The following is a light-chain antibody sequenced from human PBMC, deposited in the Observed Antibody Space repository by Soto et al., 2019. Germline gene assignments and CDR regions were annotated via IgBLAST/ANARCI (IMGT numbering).Light chain of an antibody. V-gene: IGLV2-14*01. J-gene: IGLJ2*01. Sequence: QSALTQPASVSGSHGQSITISCTGTSSDVGGYNYVSWYQQHPGKAPKLIIYEVNNRPSGVSNRFSGSKSGSTASLTISGLQAEDEADYYCSAYTSSSTPSVVLGGGTKLTVL. CDR3: SAYTSSSTPSVV. CDR1: SSDVGGYNY. CDR2: EVN.